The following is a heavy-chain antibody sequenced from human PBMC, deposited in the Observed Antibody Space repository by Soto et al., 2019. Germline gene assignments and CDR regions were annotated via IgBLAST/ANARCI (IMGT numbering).Heavy chain of an antibody. CDR1: GFTFSSYA. D-gene: IGHD6-19*01. Sequence: EVQLLESGGGLVQPGGSLRLSCAASGFTFSSYAMSWVRQAPGKGLEWVSAISGSGGSTYYADSVKGRFTISRDNSKNTLYLQMNSLRAEDTAVYYCAKGRLIAVAGTEWFDPWGQGTLVTVSS. CDR2: ISGSGGST. J-gene: IGHJ5*02. V-gene: IGHV3-23*01. CDR3: AKGRLIAVAGTEWFDP.